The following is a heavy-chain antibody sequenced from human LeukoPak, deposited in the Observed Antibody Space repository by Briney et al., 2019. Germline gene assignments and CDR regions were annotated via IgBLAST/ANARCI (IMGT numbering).Heavy chain of an antibody. Sequence: GASVKVSCKASGYTFTSYGISWVRQAPGQRLEWMGWISAYNGNTNYAQKLQGRVTMTTDTSTSTAYMELWSLRSDDTAVYYCARRRVVVVADYGMDVWGQGTTVTVSS. CDR2: ISAYNGNT. CDR1: GYTFTSYG. J-gene: IGHJ6*02. CDR3: ARRRVVVVADYGMDV. V-gene: IGHV1-18*01. D-gene: IGHD2-15*01.